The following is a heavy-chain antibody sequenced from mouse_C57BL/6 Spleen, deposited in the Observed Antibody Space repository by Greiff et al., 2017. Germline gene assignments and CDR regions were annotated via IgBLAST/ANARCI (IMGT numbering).Heavy chain of an antibody. J-gene: IGHJ1*03. Sequence: DVKLVESGGGLVKPGGSLKLSCAASGFTFSSYAMSWVRQTPEKRLEWVATISDGGSYTYYPDNVKGRFTISRDNAKNNLYLQMSHLKSEDTAMYYCAGDGGNYVYFDVWGTGTTVTVSS. D-gene: IGHD1-1*02. V-gene: IGHV5-4*01. CDR3: AGDGGNYVYFDV. CDR1: GFTFSSYA. CDR2: ISDGGSYT.